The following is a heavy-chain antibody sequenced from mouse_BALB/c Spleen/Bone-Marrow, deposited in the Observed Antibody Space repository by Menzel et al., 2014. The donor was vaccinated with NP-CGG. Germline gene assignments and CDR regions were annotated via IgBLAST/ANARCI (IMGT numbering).Heavy chain of an antibody. J-gene: IGHJ4*01. CDR1: GYTFTSYY. D-gene: IGHD2-14*01. V-gene: IGHV1S56*01. CDR3: ARGDYYRSPMDY. CDR2: IYPGNVNT. Sequence: QVTLKECGPELVKPGSSVRISCKASGYTFTSYYIHWVKQRPGQGLEWIGWIYPGNVNTNYNEKFEDKATLTADKSSSTAYMHLSSLTSEDSAVYFCARGDYYRSPMDYWGQGTSVTVSS.